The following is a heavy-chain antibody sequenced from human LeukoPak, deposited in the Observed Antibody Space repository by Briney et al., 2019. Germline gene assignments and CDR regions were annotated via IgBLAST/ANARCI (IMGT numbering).Heavy chain of an antibody. J-gene: IGHJ4*02. CDR3: ARASSTYYYDY. Sequence: GGSLRLSCAASGFTFSDHYMDWVRQAPGKGLEWVGRIRNKANSYTTEFAASVKGRFTISRDDSKNSLYLQMNGLKTDDTAVYFCARASSTYYYDYWGQGTLVPVSS. V-gene: IGHV3-72*01. CDR1: GFTFSDHY. D-gene: IGHD6-13*01. CDR2: IRNKANSYTT.